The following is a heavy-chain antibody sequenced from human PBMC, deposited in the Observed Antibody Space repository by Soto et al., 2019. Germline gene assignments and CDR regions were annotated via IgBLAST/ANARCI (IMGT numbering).Heavy chain of an antibody. D-gene: IGHD5-18*01. Sequence: GGSLRLSCTASGFTFGDYAMSWFRQAPGKGLEWVGFIRSKAYGGTTEYAASVKGRFTISRDDSKSIAYLQMNSLKTEDTAVYYCTRYQPYTAMAHYYMDVWGKGTTVTVSS. CDR2: IRSKAYGGTT. J-gene: IGHJ6*03. V-gene: IGHV3-49*03. CDR3: TRYQPYTAMAHYYMDV. CDR1: GFTFGDYA.